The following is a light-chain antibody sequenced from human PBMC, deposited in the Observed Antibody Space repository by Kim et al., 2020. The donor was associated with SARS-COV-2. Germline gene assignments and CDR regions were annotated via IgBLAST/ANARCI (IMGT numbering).Light chain of an antibody. CDR3: SSYTSSSTLV. Sequence: GHSITISCTGTSSDVGGYHYVSWYQQHPGKAPNLMIYDVSNRPSGVSNRFSGSKSGNTASLTISGLQAEDEADYYCSSYTSSSTLVFGGGTQLTVL. J-gene: IGLJ2*01. CDR1: SSDVGGYHY. V-gene: IGLV2-14*03. CDR2: DVS.